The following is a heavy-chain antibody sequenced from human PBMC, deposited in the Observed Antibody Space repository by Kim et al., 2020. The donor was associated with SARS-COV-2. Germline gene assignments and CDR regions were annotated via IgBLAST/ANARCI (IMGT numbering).Heavy chain of an antibody. Sequence: GGSLRLSCAASGFTFSSYAMSWVRQTPGKGLEWVSAIIGSGESTYYADSLKGRFTISRDNSKNTLYLQMNSLRVEDTAIYYCAKRDTFGFVDYWGQGTLVTVSS. CDR1: GFTFSSYA. CDR2: IIGSGEST. D-gene: IGHD2-21*01. V-gene: IGHV3-23*01. CDR3: AKRDTFGFVDY. J-gene: IGHJ4*02.